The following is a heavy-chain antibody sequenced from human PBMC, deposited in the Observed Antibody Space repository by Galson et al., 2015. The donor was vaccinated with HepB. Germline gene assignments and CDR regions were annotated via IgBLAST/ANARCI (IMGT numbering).Heavy chain of an antibody. CDR3: AGYDILTGYQYFFDY. J-gene: IGHJ4*02. CDR2: IIPLFGTA. D-gene: IGHD3-9*01. CDR1: GGTFSSYA. Sequence: SCKASGGTFSSYAISWVRQAPGQGLEWMGGIIPLFGTANYAQKFQGSVTITADESTSTAYMQLSSLRSEDTAVYYCAGYDILTGYQYFFDYWGQGTLVTVSS. V-gene: IGHV1-69*01.